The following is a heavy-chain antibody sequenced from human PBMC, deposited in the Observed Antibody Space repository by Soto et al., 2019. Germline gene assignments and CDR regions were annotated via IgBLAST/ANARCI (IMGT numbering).Heavy chain of an antibody. Sequence: VKVSCKASGGTFISYAITWARQAPGQGLEWVGGIIPIFGKANHAQKFQGRVTMTADESTSTAYMELSSLRSEDTAVYYCARGAPRGLRFGPLDYWGQGTLVTVSS. CDR1: GGTFISYA. CDR3: ARGAPRGLRFGPLDY. CDR2: IIPIFGKA. J-gene: IGHJ4*02. V-gene: IGHV1-69*01. D-gene: IGHD5-12*01.